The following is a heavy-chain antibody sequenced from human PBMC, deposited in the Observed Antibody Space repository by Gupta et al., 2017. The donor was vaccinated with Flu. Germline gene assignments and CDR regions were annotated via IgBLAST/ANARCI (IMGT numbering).Heavy chain of an antibody. D-gene: IGHD3-22*01. J-gene: IGHJ4*02. CDR3: ARILYYYDSSGYDFDY. CDR1: GFSLSNARMG. CDR2: IFSNDEK. V-gene: IGHV2-26*01. Sequence: QVTLKESGPVLVKPTETLPLTCTVSGFSLSNARMGVSWIRQPPGKALEWLAHIFSNDEKSYSTSLKSRLTISKDTSKSQVVLTMTNMDPVDTATYYCARILYYYDSSGYDFDYWGQGTLVTVSS.